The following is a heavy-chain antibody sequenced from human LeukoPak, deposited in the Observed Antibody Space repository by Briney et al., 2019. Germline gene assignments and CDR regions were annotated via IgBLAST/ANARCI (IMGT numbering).Heavy chain of an antibody. CDR3: ARQHEFGRLWFGELFPPSYFDY. V-gene: IGHV5-51*01. D-gene: IGHD3-10*01. CDR2: IYPGDSDT. J-gene: IGHJ4*02. CDR1: GYSFTSYW. Sequence: PGESLKISCKGSGYSFTSYWIGWVRQMPGKGLEWMGIIYPGDSDTRYSPSFQGQVTISADKSISTAYLQWSSLKASDTAMYYCARQHEFGRLWFGELFPPSYFDYWGQGTLVTVSS.